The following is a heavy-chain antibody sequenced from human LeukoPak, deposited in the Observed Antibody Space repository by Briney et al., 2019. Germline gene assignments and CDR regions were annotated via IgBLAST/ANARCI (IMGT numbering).Heavy chain of an antibody. J-gene: IGHJ3*02. CDR3: AKSNGYGLVDI. D-gene: IGHD3-10*01. V-gene: IGHV4-34*01. Sequence: SETLSLTCAVYGGSFSGYYWGWIRQPPGKGLEWIGSMHHTGNIYYNPSLKSRVTISLDTSKNHFSLKLTSVTAADTAVYYCAKSNGYGLVDIWGQGTMVTVSS. CDR1: GGSFSGYY. CDR2: MHHTGNI.